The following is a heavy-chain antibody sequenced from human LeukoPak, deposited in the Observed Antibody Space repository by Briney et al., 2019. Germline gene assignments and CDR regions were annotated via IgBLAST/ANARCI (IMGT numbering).Heavy chain of an antibody. CDR2: INPNNGVT. J-gene: IGHJ4*02. CDR1: GYTFTGYY. Sequence: GASVKVSCKASGYTFTGYYMHWVRQAPGQGLEWMGWINPNNGVTNYAQKFQGRVTMTRDTSITTAYMELSSLRSGDTAVYYCVRIYYGPDYWGQGTLVTVSS. D-gene: IGHD4-17*01. CDR3: VRIYYGPDY. V-gene: IGHV1-2*02.